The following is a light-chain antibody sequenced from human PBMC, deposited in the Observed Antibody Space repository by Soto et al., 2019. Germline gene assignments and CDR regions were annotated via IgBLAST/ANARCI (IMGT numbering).Light chain of an antibody. V-gene: IGLV2-14*01. CDR1: SSDVGGYNY. J-gene: IGLJ1*01. Sequence: QSALTQPASVSGSPGQSITISCTGTSSDVGGYNYVSWYQQHPGKAPKLMIYEVSNRPSGVSNRFSGSKSGNTASLTISGLYAEDAADYYCSSYTSSSTLGYVFGTGTKVTVL. CDR2: EVS. CDR3: SSYTSSSTLGYV.